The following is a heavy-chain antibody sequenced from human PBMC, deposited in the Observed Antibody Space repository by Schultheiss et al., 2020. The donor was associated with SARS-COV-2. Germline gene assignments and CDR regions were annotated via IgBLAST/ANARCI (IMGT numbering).Heavy chain of an antibody. Sequence: SETLSLTCTVSGYSISSGYYWGWIRQPPGKGLEWIGEINHSGSTNYNPSLKSRVTISVDTSKNQFSLKLSSVTAADTAVYYCATITNDYGDYGSDYWGQGTLVTVSS. CDR1: GYSISSGYY. V-gene: IGHV4-38-2*02. CDR2: INHSGST. CDR3: ATITNDYGDYGSDY. J-gene: IGHJ4*02. D-gene: IGHD4-17*01.